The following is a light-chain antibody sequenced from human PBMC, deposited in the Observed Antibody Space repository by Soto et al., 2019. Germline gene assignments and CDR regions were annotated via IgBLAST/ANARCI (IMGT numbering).Light chain of an antibody. CDR2: SXS. Sequence: IVLTQSPGTLSLSRGERATLSXRASHSVIKSFLAWYQQQRGXSPRLXXASXSSRATGSPDRFSGSGSAPDFTLTISRLEPEDFAVYFCQHYGSATCTFGQGTKVDIK. J-gene: IGKJ1*01. CDR3: QHYGSATCT. V-gene: IGKV3-20*01. CDR1: HSVIKSF.